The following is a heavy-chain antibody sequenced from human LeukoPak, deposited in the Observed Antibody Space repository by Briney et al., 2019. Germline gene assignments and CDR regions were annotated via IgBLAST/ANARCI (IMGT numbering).Heavy chain of an antibody. V-gene: IGHV3-20*04. CDR2: INWNGGST. J-gene: IGHJ4*02. CDR3: ARFDGGMATNPELDY. CDR1: GFTFDDYG. D-gene: IGHD5-24*01. Sequence: GGSLRLSCAASGFTFDDYGMSWVRQAPGKGLEWVSGINWNGGSTGYADSVKGRFTISRDNAKNSLYLQMHSLRAEDTALYYCARFDGGMATNPELDYWGQGTLVTVSS.